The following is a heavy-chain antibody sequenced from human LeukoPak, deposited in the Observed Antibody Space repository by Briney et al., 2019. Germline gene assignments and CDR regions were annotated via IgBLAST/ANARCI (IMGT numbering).Heavy chain of an antibody. D-gene: IGHD3-10*01. CDR1: GDTFTTDY. J-gene: IGHJ6*02. V-gene: IGHV1-46*01. CDR3: ATRALISMIRGVAGSYYYYYGMDV. CDR2: SNPSGGST. Sequence: ASVKVSCKASGDTFTTDYIHWVRQGPGQGPEWMGVSNPSGGSTTNAQKFQGRVTMTRDTSTSTVYMELSSLRSEDTAVYYCATRALISMIRGVAGSYYYYYGMDVWGQGTTVTVSS.